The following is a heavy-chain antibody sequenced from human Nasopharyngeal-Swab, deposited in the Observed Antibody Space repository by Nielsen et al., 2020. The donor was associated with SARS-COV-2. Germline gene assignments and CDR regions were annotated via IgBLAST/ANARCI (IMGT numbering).Heavy chain of an antibody. CDR1: GFTFDEYA. CDR2: ISWNSGSI. V-gene: IGHV3-9*01. CDR3: AKSPGEDAFDI. Sequence: SLKISCASSGFTFDEYAMHWVRQAPGKGLEWVSGISWNSGSIGYADSVKGRFTISRDNAKNSLYLQMNSLRAEDTALYYCAKSPGEDAFDIWGQGTMVTVSS. D-gene: IGHD2-21*01. J-gene: IGHJ3*02.